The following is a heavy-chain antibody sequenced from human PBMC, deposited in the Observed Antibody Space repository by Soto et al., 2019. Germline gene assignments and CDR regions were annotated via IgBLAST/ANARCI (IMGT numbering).Heavy chain of an antibody. CDR1: GFPFTDYS. CDR2: ISNDGSDI. CDR3: ARDPRWSELLLDY. J-gene: IGHJ4*02. V-gene: IGHV3-30-3*01. D-gene: IGHD3-3*01. Sequence: QVQLVESGGGVVQPGRSLRLSCAASGFPFTDYSLHWVRQAPGKGLEWVAIISNDGSDIDYADSVKGRFTISRDNSNNMLHLEMNSLRMEDSAVYYCARDPRWSELLLDYWGQGTLVTVSS.